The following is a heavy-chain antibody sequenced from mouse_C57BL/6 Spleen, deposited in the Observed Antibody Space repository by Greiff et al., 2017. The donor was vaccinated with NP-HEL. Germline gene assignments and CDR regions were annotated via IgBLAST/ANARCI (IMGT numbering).Heavy chain of an antibody. J-gene: IGHJ1*03. CDR3: ARLSYYGSSYWYFDV. V-gene: IGHV8-8*01. CDR1: GFSLSTFGMG. CDR2: IWWDDDK. Sequence: QVTLKECGPGILQPSQTLSLTCSFSGFSLSTFGMGVGWIRQPSGKGLEWLAHIWWDDDKDYHPALKSRLTISKDTSKNQVFLKIANVDTADTATYYCARLSYYGSSYWYFDVWGTGTTVTVSS. D-gene: IGHD1-1*01.